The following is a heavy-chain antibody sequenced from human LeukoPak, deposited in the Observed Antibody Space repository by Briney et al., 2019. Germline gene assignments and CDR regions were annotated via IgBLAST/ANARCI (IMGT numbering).Heavy chain of an antibody. CDR2: IYSGGST. V-gene: IGHV3-53*01. D-gene: IGHD3-10*01. J-gene: IGHJ4*02. CDR1: GFTVSSNY. CDR3: ARETEYYGSGSYYIGY. Sequence: GGSPRLSCAASGFTVSSNYMSWVRQAPGKGLEWVSVIYSGGSTYYADSVKGRFTISRDDAKNTLYLQMNSLRAEDTAVYYCARETEYYGSGSYYIGYWGQGTLVTVSS.